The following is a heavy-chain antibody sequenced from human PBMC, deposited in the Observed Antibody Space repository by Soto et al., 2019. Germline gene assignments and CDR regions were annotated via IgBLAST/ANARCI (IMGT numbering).Heavy chain of an antibody. V-gene: IGHV3-23*01. J-gene: IGHJ6*02. Sequence: PGGSLRLECLASGFTFSDYAMTWVRHVPGRGLEWVASLDGAGGSTYYADSVRGRFTISRDNSQNTLFLQMKRLTVDDTAIYYCAAPRDEYGSGVSWFTYGMDIWGQGTTVTVSS. CDR1: GFTFSDYA. CDR2: LDGAGGST. D-gene: IGHD3-10*01. CDR3: AAPRDEYGSGVSWFTYGMDI.